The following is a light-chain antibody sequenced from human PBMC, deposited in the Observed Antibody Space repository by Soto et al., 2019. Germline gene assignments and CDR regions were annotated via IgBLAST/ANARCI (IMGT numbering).Light chain of an antibody. Sequence: QLVLTQSPSASASLGASVKLTCTLSSGHSSYAIAWHQQQPEKGPRYLMKLNSDGSHSKGDGIPDRFSGSSSGAERYLTISSVQSGDDADYYCQTWGTGWVFGGGTKLTVL. J-gene: IGLJ3*02. CDR3: QTWGTGWV. CDR2: LNSDGSH. V-gene: IGLV4-69*01. CDR1: SGHSSYA.